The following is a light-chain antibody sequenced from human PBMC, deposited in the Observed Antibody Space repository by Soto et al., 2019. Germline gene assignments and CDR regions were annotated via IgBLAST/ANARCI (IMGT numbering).Light chain of an antibody. Sequence: QSVLTQPPSVSGAPGQRVTISCTGSSFNIGAGYNVHWYQQLPGTAPKLVIYVNNNRPSGVPDRFSGSKSGTSASLAITGLQAEDEADYYCQSYDSSLSGFVVFGGGTKLTVL. V-gene: IGLV1-40*01. J-gene: IGLJ2*01. CDR1: SFNIGAGYN. CDR2: VNN. CDR3: QSYDSSLSGFVV.